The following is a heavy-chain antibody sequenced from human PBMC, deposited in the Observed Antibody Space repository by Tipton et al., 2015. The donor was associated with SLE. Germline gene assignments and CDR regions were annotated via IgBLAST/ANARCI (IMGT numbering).Heavy chain of an antibody. Sequence: TLSLTCTVSGYSISSGYYWGWIRQPPGKGLEWIGSIYHSGSTYYNPSLKSRVTISVDTSKNQFSLKLSSVTAADTAVYYCARVKRSPRAFDIWGQGTMVTVSS. D-gene: IGHD1-26*01. CDR1: GYSISSGYY. CDR2: IYHSGST. J-gene: IGHJ3*02. V-gene: IGHV4-38-2*02. CDR3: ARVKRSPRAFDI.